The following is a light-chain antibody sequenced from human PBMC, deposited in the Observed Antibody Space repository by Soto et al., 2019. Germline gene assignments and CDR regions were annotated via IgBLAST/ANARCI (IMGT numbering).Light chain of an antibody. CDR2: AAS. J-gene: IGKJ3*01. Sequence: DIQMTQSPSSLSASVGDRVTITCRASQGISSYLAWYQQRPGEVPKLLIYAASTLQSGVPSRFSGSGSGTDFTLTISCVQPEDFAAYYCQKYNNAVFTFGRGTKVDIK. V-gene: IGKV1-27*01. CDR1: QGISSY. CDR3: QKYNNAVFT.